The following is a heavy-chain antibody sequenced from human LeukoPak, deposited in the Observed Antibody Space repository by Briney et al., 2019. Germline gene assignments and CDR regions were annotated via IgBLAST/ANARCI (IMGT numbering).Heavy chain of an antibody. D-gene: IGHD1-26*01. V-gene: IGHV3-30-3*01. Sequence: GRSLRLSCAASGFTFSSYAMHWVRQAPGKGLEWVAVISYDGSNKYYADSVKGRFTISRDNSKNTLYLQLNSLRAEDTAVYYCARSEGWEPYYFDPWGQGTLVTVSS. J-gene: IGHJ4*02. CDR3: ARSEGWEPYYFDP. CDR2: ISYDGSNK. CDR1: GFTFSSYA.